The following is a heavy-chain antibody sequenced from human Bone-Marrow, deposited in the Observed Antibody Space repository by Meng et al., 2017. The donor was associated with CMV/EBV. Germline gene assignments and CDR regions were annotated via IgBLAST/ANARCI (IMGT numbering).Heavy chain of an antibody. J-gene: IGHJ4*02. Sequence: SCQASAYTFTGYYMHWVRQAPGQGLEWMGWINPNSGGTNYAQKFQGRVTMTRDTSISTAYMELSRLRSDDTAVYYCARAYTLNPFDYWGQGTLVTVSS. V-gene: IGHV1-2*02. CDR2: INPNSGGT. D-gene: IGHD2-2*02. CDR3: ARAYTLNPFDY. CDR1: AYTFTGYY.